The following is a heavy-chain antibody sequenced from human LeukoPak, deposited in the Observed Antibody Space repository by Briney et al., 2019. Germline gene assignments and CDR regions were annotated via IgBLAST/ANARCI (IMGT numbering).Heavy chain of an antibody. CDR2: IYYSGST. D-gene: IGHD6-6*01. V-gene: IGHV4-39*07. J-gene: IGHJ5*02. Sequence: PSETLSLTCTVSGGSISSSSYYWGWIRQPPGKGLEWIGSIYYSGSTYYNPSLKSRVTISVDTSKNQFSLKLSSVTAADTAVYYCARDYSSSTNWFDPWGQGTLVTVSS. CDR3: ARDYSSSTNWFDP. CDR1: GGSISSSSYY.